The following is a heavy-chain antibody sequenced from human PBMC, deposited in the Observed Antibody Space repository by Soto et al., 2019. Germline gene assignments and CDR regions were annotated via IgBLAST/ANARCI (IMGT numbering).Heavy chain of an antibody. Sequence: SETLSLTCTVSGGSISSGGYYWSWIRQHPGKGLEWIGYIYYSGSTYYNPSLKSRVTISVDTSKNQFSLKLSSVTAADTAVYYCARELGYEILTGYEGYGMDVWGQGTTVTVSS. CDR2: IYYSGST. CDR1: GGSISSGGYY. CDR3: ARELGYEILTGYEGYGMDV. V-gene: IGHV4-31*03. D-gene: IGHD3-9*01. J-gene: IGHJ6*02.